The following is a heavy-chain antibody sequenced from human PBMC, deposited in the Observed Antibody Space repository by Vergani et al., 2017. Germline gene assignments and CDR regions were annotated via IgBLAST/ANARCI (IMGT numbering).Heavy chain of an antibody. D-gene: IGHD6-13*01. CDR3: ARGGLIAAARYWFDP. J-gene: IGHJ5*02. CDR1: GYSISSGYY. CDR2: IYHSGST. V-gene: IGHV4-38-2*02. Sequence: QLQLHKSGPGLVKPSETLSLTCTVSGYSISSGYYWGWIRQPPGKGLEWIGSIYHSGSTYYNPSLKSRVTISVDTSKNQFSLKLSSVTAADTAVYYCARGGLIAAARYWFDPWGQGTLVTVSS.